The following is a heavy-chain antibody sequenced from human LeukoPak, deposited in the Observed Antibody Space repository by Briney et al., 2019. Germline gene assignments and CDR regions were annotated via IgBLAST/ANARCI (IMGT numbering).Heavy chain of an antibody. CDR3: ATLGGYDSTDY. V-gene: IGHV1-69*13. CDR1: GGTFSSHA. Sequence: ASVKVSCKATGGTFSSHAISWVRQAPGQGLEWMGGIIPNFGTTNYAQNFQGRVTITADESTSTAYMELSSLRSEDTAVYYCATLGGYDSTDYWGQGTLVTVSS. CDR2: IIPNFGTT. D-gene: IGHD5-12*01. J-gene: IGHJ4*02.